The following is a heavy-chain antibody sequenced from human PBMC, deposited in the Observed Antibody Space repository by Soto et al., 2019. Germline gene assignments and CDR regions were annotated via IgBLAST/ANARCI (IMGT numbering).Heavy chain of an antibody. V-gene: IGHV3-48*04. D-gene: IGHD2-2*01. CDR3: ASLSAPVDY. CDR2: ISSSSATI. J-gene: IGHJ4*02. CDR1: GFTFSTYA. Sequence: GGSRRLSCAASGFTFSTYAVNWLRQAPGKGLEWLSYISSSSATIYYADSVKGRFTISRDNVKNTLYLQMNSLRPEDTAVYYCASLSAPVDYWGRGTLVTVSS.